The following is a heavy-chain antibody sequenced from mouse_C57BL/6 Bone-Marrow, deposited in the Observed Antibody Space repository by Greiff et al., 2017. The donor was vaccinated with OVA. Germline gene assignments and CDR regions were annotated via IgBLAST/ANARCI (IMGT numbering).Heavy chain of an antibody. CDR2: ISNLAYSI. Sequence: EVKLVESGGGLVQPGGSLKLSCAASGFTFSDYGMAWVRQAPRKGPEWVAFISNLAYSIYYADTVTGRFTISRENAKNTLYLEMSSLRSEDTAMYYCARLREYFDVWGTGTTVTVSS. CDR1: GFTFSDYG. V-gene: IGHV5-15*04. J-gene: IGHJ1*03. CDR3: ARLREYFDV.